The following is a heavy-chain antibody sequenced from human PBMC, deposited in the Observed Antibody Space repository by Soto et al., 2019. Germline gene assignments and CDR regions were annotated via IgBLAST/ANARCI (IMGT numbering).Heavy chain of an antibody. Sequence: EVQLLESGGGLVQPGGSLRLSCAASGFTFSSHAMSWVRQAPGKGLEWVSTISDSGANTYYADSVKGRFTISRDNSKNTLYLQLNSLRAEDTAVYYCAKDGADCISTSCSFDYWGQGTLVTVSS. CDR2: ISDSGANT. D-gene: IGHD2-2*01. CDR3: AKDGADCISTSCSFDY. J-gene: IGHJ4*02. V-gene: IGHV3-23*01. CDR1: GFTFSSHA.